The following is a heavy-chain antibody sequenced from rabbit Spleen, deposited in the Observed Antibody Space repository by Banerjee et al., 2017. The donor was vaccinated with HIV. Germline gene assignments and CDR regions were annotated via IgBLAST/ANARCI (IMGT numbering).Heavy chain of an antibody. J-gene: IGHJ4*01. Sequence: QEQLVESGGDLVKPGASLTLTCAASGFSFSSDYYICWVRQAPGKGLEWISCIAGSSSGFTYSATWVKGRFTISKTSSTTVTLQMTSLTAADTATYFCARGSATMTMVITGYYLYLWGPGTLVTVS. D-gene: IGHD2-1*01. CDR1: GFSFSSDYY. V-gene: IGHV1S45*01. CDR2: IAGSSSGFT. CDR3: ARGSATMTMVITGYYLYL.